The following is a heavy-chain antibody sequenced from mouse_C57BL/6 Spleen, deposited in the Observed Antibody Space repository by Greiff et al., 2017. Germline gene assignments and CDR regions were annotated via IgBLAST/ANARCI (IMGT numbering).Heavy chain of an antibody. CDR2: IRLKSDNYAT. CDR3: TDLRGGYYADV. Sequence: DVKLVESGGGLVQPGGSMKLSCVASGFTFSNYWMNWVRQSPEKGLEWVAQIRLKSDNYATPYAESVKGRFTISRYDSKSSVYLQMHNLSAEDTGIYYCTDLRGGYYADVWGTGTTVTVSS. CDR1: GFTFSNYW. V-gene: IGHV6-3*01. D-gene: IGHD2-3*01. J-gene: IGHJ1*03.